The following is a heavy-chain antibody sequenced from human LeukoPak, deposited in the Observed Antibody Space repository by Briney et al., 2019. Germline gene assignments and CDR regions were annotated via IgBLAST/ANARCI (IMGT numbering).Heavy chain of an antibody. CDR3: AKSGVAARPPPTNFDY. J-gene: IGHJ4*02. Sequence: GCMRPSSAPAAPSATMLATSWDRHLDRRWLGWDSCFSGSGTSTYYADSVKGRFTISRDNSKNTLYLQMNSLRAEDTAVYYCAKSGVAARPPPTNFDYWGQGTLVTVSS. D-gene: IGHD6-6*01. CDR2: FSGSGTST. V-gene: IGHV3-23*01. CDR1: APSATMLA.